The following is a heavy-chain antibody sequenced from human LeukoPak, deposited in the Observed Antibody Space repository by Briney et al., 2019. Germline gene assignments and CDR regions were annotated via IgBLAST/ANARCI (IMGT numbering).Heavy chain of an antibody. Sequence: KTSETLSLTCTVSGGPIRSYYWSWIRQPPGKGLEWIGSIYYSGSTYYNPSLKSRVTISVDTSKNQFSLKLSSVTAADTAVYYCARPHIAVAGNSGPTGPFRAFDIWGQGTMVTVSS. V-gene: IGHV4-59*05. CDR1: GGPIRSYY. J-gene: IGHJ3*02. D-gene: IGHD6-19*01. CDR3: ARPHIAVAGNSGPTGPFRAFDI. CDR2: IYYSGST.